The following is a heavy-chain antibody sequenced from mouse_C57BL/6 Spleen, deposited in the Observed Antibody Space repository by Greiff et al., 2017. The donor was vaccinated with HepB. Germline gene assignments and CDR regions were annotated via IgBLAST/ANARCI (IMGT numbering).Heavy chain of an antibody. CDR2: ISSGSSTI. CDR1: GFTFSDYG. J-gene: IGHJ1*03. Sequence: EVQLVESGGGLVKPGGSLKLSCAASGFTFSDYGMHWVRQAPEKGLEWVAYISSGSSTIYYADTVKGRFTISRDNAKNTLFLQMTSLRSEDTAMYYCARSNGNYVGWYFDVWGTGTTVTVSS. D-gene: IGHD2-1*01. V-gene: IGHV5-17*01. CDR3: ARSNGNYVGWYFDV.